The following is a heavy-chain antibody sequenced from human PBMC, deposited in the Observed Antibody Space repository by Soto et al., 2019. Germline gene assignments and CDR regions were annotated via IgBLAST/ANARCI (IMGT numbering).Heavy chain of an antibody. D-gene: IGHD3-22*01. CDR1: GFTFSSYA. CDR2: ISGSGGST. V-gene: IGHV3-23*01. J-gene: IGHJ1*01. CDR3: AKAPRGTYYYDSSGLREEYFQH. Sequence: GGSLRLSCAASGFTFSSYAMSWVRQAPGKGLEWVSDISGSGGSTYYADSVKGRFTISRDNSKNTLYLQMNSLRAEDTAVYYCAKAPRGTYYYDSSGLREEYFQHWGQGTLVTVSS.